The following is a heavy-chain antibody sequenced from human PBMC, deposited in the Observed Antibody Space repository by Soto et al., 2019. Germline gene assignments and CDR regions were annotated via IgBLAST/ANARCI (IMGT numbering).Heavy chain of an antibody. CDR2: IYWDDDK. J-gene: IGHJ2*01. V-gene: IGHV2-5*02. D-gene: IGHD4-4*01. CDR3: AHRRGLLSTGQGWYFDL. Sequence: QITLKESGPTLVKPTETLTLTCTVSGFSVSTSGVGVGWIRQPPGKALEWLALIYWDDDKRYSPSLKTRLTITKDTSKNQVVLTMTNLDPVDTATYYCAHRRGLLSTGQGWYFDLWGRGTLVTVSS. CDR1: GFSVSTSGVG.